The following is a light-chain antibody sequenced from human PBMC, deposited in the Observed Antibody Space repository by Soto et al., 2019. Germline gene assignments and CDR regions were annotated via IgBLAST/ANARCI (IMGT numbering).Light chain of an antibody. CDR1: ESVRSSY. CDR3: SQYGYSPST. Sequence: EIVLTQSPGTLSLSPGERATLSCRATESVRSSYLAWYQQKPGQAPRLLIYGASSRATGIPDRFSARESGTDLTPTLSRLEPEASAVYYCSQYGYSPSTFGPGTKGDI. CDR2: GAS. J-gene: IGKJ3*01. V-gene: IGKV3-20*01.